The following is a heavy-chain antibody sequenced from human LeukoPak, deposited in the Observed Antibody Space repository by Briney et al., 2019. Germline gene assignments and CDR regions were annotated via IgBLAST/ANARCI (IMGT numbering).Heavy chain of an antibody. D-gene: IGHD6-19*01. J-gene: IGHJ4*02. CDR1: GVSINIGTDY. Sequence: SETLSLTCTVSGVSINIGTDYWSWIRQPAGKGLEWIGRIYTSGSTDYNPSLKSRVTISVDTSKNQFSLKLSSVTAADTAVYYCARRSSGWYVVLDYWGQGTLVTVSS. CDR3: ARRSSGWYVVLDY. V-gene: IGHV4-61*02. CDR2: IYTSGST.